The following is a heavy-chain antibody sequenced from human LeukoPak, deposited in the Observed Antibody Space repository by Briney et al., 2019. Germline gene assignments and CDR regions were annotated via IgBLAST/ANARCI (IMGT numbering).Heavy chain of an antibody. CDR1: GFTFSSYG. Sequence: GGSLRLSCAASGFTFSSYGMHWVRQPPGKGLEWVAVISYDGSNKYYADSVKGRFTISRDNSKNTLYLQMNSLRAEDTALYYCAKGLERESRLDSWGQGTLVTVSS. J-gene: IGHJ4*02. CDR2: ISYDGSNK. V-gene: IGHV3-30*18. CDR3: AKGLERESRLDS. D-gene: IGHD1-1*01.